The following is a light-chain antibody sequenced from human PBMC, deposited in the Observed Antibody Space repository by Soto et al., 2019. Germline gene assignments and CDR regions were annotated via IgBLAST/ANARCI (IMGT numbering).Light chain of an antibody. V-gene: IGKV3-20*01. J-gene: IGKJ2*01. CDR3: QQYGSTPPYT. Sequence: EIALTQSPGTLSLSPGERATLSCRASQSVSSSYLAWYQQKPGQAPRLLIYGASSRATGIPDRFSGSGSGTNFTLLIIRREPDEYAVYYCQQYGSTPPYTFGQGTKLEIK. CDR1: QSVSSSY. CDR2: GAS.